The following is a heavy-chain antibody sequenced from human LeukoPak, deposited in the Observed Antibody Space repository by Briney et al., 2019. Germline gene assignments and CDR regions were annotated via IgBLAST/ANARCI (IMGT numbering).Heavy chain of an antibody. J-gene: IGHJ3*01. CDR3: AKDQGSSSGWYSRDGFAL. Sequence: GGSLRLSCAGSGLTFSSYAMSWVRQAPGKRLEWVSGISGSGDSTFYADSVKGRFTISRDNSKNTLYLQMNSLRAEDTAVYYCAKDQGSSSGWYSRDGFALWGRGTMVTVSS. CDR1: GLTFSSYA. V-gene: IGHV3-23*01. CDR2: ISGSGDST. D-gene: IGHD6-19*01.